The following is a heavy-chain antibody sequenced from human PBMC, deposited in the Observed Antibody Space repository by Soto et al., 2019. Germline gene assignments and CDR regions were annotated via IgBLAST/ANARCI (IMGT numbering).Heavy chain of an antibody. Sequence: QVQLQQWGAGLLKPSETLSLTCAVYGGSFSGYYWSWIRQPTGKVLGWIGEINHSGSTNYNPSLKSRVTISVDTSKNQFSLKLSSVTAADTAVYYCARGDPPNYDLLTGYYFDYCGQGTLVTVSS. D-gene: IGHD3-9*01. CDR3: ARGDPPNYDLLTGYYFDY. CDR2: INHSGST. V-gene: IGHV4-34*01. CDR1: GGSFSGYY. J-gene: IGHJ4*02.